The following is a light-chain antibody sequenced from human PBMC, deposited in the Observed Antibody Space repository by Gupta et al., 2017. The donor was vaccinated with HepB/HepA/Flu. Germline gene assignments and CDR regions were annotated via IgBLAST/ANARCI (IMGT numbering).Light chain of an antibody. CDR1: QSISRY. CDR3: QQRTNWQYS. V-gene: IGKV3-11*01. Sequence: DTLLTQSPATLSLSPGERATLSCRASQSISRYLAWYQQKPGHPPRLLISDASNRATGVPATFRGSGSGTDFTLTISSLEPEDFAVYYCQQRTNWQYSFGQGTRLEIK. J-gene: IGKJ2*01. CDR2: DAS.